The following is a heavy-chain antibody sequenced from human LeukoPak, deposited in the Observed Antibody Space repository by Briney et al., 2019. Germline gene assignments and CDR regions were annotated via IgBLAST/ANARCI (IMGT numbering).Heavy chain of an antibody. CDR1: GFTFSSYA. J-gene: IGHJ6*03. V-gene: IGHV3-30*18. D-gene: IGHD3-22*01. CDR2: ISYDGSNK. CDR3: AKDGGYYDSSGYSLTYYYYYMDV. Sequence: GGSLRLSCAASGFTFSSYAMSWVRQAPGKGLEWVAVISYDGSNKYYADSVKGRFTISRDNSKNTLYLQMNSLRAEDTAVYYCAKDGGYYDSSGYSLTYYYYYMDVWGKGTTVTVSS.